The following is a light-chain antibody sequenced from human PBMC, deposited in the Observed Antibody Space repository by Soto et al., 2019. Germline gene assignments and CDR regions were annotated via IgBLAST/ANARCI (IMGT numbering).Light chain of an antibody. Sequence: SALTQPASVSGAAGESITISCNGTSSDVGGYNYVSWYQQHPGKAPKLMIYDVSNRPSGVSNRFSGSKSGNTASLTISGLQAEDEADYYCSSYTSSSTLVVFGGGTKVTVL. CDR2: DVS. CDR3: SSYTSSSTLVV. CDR1: SSDVGGYNY. J-gene: IGLJ2*01. V-gene: IGLV2-14*01.